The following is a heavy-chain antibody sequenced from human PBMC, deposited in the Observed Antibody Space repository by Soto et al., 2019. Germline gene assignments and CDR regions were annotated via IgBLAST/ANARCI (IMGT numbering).Heavy chain of an antibody. Sequence: QVQLVQSGAEVKKPGSSVKVSCKASGGTFSNSGLSWVRQAPGQGLEWMGDIVPIFGTANYAQKFQGRVTITADQSTMTAYMELSSLTSEDTAVYYCGTETRVTGILNGMYDFEYWGQGTLVTVSS. CDR2: IVPIFGTA. V-gene: IGHV1-69*01. D-gene: IGHD1-20*01. CDR3: GTETRVTGILNGMYDFEY. J-gene: IGHJ4*02. CDR1: GGTFSNSG.